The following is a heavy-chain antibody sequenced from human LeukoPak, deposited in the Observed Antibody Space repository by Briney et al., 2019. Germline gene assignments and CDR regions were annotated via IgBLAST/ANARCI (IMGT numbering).Heavy chain of an antibody. D-gene: IGHD3-10*01. CDR1: GGSISSDY. V-gene: IGHV4-59*08. CDR3: ATRGY. CDR2: IYNSGNN. Sequence: SETLSLTCTVSGGSISSDYWQWIRQPPGKGLEWVGYIYNSGNNHYNSSLKSRVTVSIDTSKNQFSLKLASVTAADTAVYYCATRGYWGQGTLVAVSS. J-gene: IGHJ4*02.